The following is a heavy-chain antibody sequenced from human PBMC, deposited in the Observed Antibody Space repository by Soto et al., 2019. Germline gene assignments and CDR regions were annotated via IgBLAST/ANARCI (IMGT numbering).Heavy chain of an antibody. CDR1: GDTPSNSA. Sequence: QVQLVQSGAEVKKPGSSVKVSCKASGDTPSNSAISWLRQAPGPGLEWMGGINPLFRTANYAPKFQGRVTITADESTSTALMALSSLRSEDTAVYYWASENGNAFLGSFDYWGQGTLVSVAP. CDR2: INPLFRTA. D-gene: IGHD3-3*01. V-gene: IGHV1-69*01. J-gene: IGHJ4*02. CDR3: ASENGNAFLGSFDY.